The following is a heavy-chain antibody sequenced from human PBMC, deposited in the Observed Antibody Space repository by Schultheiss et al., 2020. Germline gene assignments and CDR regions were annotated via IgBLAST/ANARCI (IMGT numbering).Heavy chain of an antibody. V-gene: IGHV4-59*12. Sequence: SETLSLTCTVSSGSISSSYWSWIRQPPGKGLEWIGYIYYSGSTNYNPSLKSRVTISVDTSKNQFSLKLTSVTAADTAVYYCAREGSWYDTNWFDPWGQGTLVNVSS. J-gene: IGHJ5*02. CDR3: AREGSWYDTNWFDP. CDR1: SGSISSSY. D-gene: IGHD3-22*01. CDR2: IYYSGST.